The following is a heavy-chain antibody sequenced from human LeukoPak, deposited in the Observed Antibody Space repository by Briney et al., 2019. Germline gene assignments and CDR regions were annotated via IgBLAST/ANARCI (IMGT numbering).Heavy chain of an antibody. CDR1: GFTFDTYW. D-gene: IGHD2-2*01. V-gene: IGHV3-7*03. J-gene: IGHJ4*02. Sequence: GGSLRLSCAASGFTFDTYWMSWVRQAPGKGLEWVANIKQDGSEKDYVDSVKGRFTISRDNAKNSLYLQMNSLRAEDTAVYYCAHGTMYQLDYWGQGTLVTVSS. CDR3: AHGTMYQLDY. CDR2: IKQDGSEK.